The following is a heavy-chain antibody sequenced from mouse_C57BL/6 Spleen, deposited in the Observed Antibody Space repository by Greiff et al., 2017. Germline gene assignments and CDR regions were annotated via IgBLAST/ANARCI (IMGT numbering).Heavy chain of an antibody. D-gene: IGHD2-1*01. CDR1: GYTFTSYW. CDR3: ARRIYYGNYFDY. V-gene: IGHV1-69*01. Sequence: QVQLQQPGAELVMPGASVKLSCKASGYTFTSYWMHWVKQRPGQGLEWIGEIEPSDSYTNYNQQFKGKSTLTVDKSSSTAYMHLSSLTSEDSAVYYCARRIYYGNYFDYWGQGTTLTVSS. CDR2: IEPSDSYT. J-gene: IGHJ2*01.